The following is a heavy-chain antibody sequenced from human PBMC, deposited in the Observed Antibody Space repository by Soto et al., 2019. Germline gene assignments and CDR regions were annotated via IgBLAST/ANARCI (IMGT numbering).Heavy chain of an antibody. Sequence: GGSLRLSCAASGFTFSNAWMNWVRQAPGKGLEWVGRIKSKTDGGTTDYAAPVKGRVTISRDDSKNTLYLQMNSLKTEDTAVYYCTTGRSGYDYRYSYGMDVWGQGTTVTVSS. J-gene: IGHJ6*02. CDR1: GFTFSNAW. V-gene: IGHV3-15*07. CDR3: TTGRSGYDYRYSYGMDV. D-gene: IGHD5-12*01. CDR2: IKSKTDGGTT.